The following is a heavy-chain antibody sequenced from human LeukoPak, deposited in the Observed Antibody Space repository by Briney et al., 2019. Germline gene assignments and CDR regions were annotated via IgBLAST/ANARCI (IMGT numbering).Heavy chain of an antibody. CDR3: ARGCSDSSCYSRWYFDL. J-gene: IGHJ2*01. Sequence: SETLSLTCTVSGGPTSSYFWNWIRQPAGKGLEWIGRVYTSGTTNYNPSLKSRVTMSVDTSKNQFSLKLNSMTAADTAVYYCARGCSDSSCYSRWYFDLWGRGTLVTVSS. CDR2: VYTSGTT. D-gene: IGHD2-15*01. CDR1: GGPTSSYF. V-gene: IGHV4-4*07.